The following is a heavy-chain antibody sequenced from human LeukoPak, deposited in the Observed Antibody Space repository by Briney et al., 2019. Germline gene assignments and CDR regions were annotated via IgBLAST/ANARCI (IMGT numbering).Heavy chain of an antibody. D-gene: IGHD2-2*02. CDR2: IYYSGST. V-gene: IGHV4-59*01. CDR1: GGSISSYY. J-gene: IGHJ4*02. CDR3: ARGGYCTSTSCYTGTFDY. Sequence: SETLSLTCTVSGGSISSYYWSWIRQPPGKGLEWIGYIYYSGSTNYNPSLKSRVTISVDTSKNQFSLRLRPVTAADTAVYYCARGGYCTSTSCYTGTFDYWGQGTLVTVSS.